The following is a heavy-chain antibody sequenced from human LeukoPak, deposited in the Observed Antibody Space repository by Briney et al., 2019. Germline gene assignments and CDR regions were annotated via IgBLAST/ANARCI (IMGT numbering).Heavy chain of an antibody. D-gene: IGHD4-23*01. CDR3: AKDQDDYGGNTLYFQH. CDR1: GFTFSSYG. CDR2: ISYDGSNK. J-gene: IGHJ1*01. Sequence: GGSLRLSCAASGFTFSSYGMHWVRQAPGKGLEWVAVISYDGSNKYYADSVKGRFTISRDNSKNTLYLQMNSLRAEDTAVYYCAKDQDDYGGNTLYFQHWGQGTLVTVSS. V-gene: IGHV3-30*18.